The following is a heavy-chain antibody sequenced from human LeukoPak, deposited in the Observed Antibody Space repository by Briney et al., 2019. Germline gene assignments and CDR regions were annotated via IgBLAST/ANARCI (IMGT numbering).Heavy chain of an antibody. CDR2: IYYSGST. CDR3: ARRAYNNWFDP. Sequence: SETLSLTCTVSGGSISSHYWSWIRQPPGKGLEWIGYIYYSGSTNYNPSLKSRVTISVDTSKNQFSLKLSSVTAADTAVYYCARRAYNNWFDPWGQGTLVTVSS. V-gene: IGHV4-59*08. CDR1: GGSISSHY. J-gene: IGHJ5*02. D-gene: IGHD1-1*01.